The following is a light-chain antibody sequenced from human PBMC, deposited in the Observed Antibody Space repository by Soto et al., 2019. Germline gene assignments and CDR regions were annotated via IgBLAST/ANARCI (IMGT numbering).Light chain of an antibody. V-gene: IGKV3-20*01. Sequence: EIVLTKSPGTPSLSPGQRATLSCRASQSISSNFLAWYQQKPGQAPRLLIYATSSRATGIPGRFSGSGSGTDFTLTISRLEPEDFAVYYCQQYSSSWTFGQGTKVDIK. CDR2: ATS. J-gene: IGKJ1*01. CDR3: QQYSSSWT. CDR1: QSISSNF.